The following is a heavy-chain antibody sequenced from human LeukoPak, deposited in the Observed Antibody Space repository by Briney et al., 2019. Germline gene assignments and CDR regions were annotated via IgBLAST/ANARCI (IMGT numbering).Heavy chain of an antibody. CDR3: ARRLDN. CDR1: VFIFSDHS. CDR2: ISASSNTI. Sequence: GGSLRLSCTASVFIFSDHSMIWVRQAPGKGLEWVSYISASSNTIYYADSVKGRFTISRDNARKSLYLQMNSLRAEDTAVYYCARRLDNWGQGTLVTVSS. J-gene: IGHJ4*02. V-gene: IGHV3-48*01.